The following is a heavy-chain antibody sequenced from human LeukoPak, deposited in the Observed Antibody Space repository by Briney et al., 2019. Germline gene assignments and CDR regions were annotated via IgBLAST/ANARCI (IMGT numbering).Heavy chain of an antibody. CDR2: IYYSGST. CDR3: ARDWYSSGWSDY. Sequence: SETLSLTCAVYGGSFSGYYWSWIRQHPGKGLEWIGYIYYSGSTYYNPSLKSRVTISVDTSKNQFSLKLSSVTAADTAVYYCARDWYSSGWSDYWGQGTLVTVSS. V-gene: IGHV4-31*11. D-gene: IGHD6-19*01. CDR1: GGSFSGYY. J-gene: IGHJ4*02.